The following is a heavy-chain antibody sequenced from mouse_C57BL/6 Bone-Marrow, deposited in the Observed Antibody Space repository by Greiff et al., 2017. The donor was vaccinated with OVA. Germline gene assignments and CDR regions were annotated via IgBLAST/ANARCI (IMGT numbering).Heavy chain of an antibody. V-gene: IGHV1-47*01. D-gene: IGHD3-1*01. CDR1: GYTFTTYP. CDR2: FHPYNDDT. J-gene: IGHJ1*03. Sequence: VQLQQSGAELVKPGASVTMSCKASGYTFTTYPIEWMKQTHGTSLEWIGNFHPYNDDTQSNEKFKGKAPLTVENSSSTVYFELSRLTSYASAFYYCARLGGCYFDVWGTGTTVTVSS. CDR3: ARLGGCYFDV.